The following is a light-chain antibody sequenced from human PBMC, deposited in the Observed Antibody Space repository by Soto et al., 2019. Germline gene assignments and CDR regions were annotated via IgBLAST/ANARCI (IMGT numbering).Light chain of an antibody. J-gene: IGKJ1*01. CDR2: GAS. V-gene: IGKV3-20*01. CDR1: QSVSSTY. Sequence: EIGVTQSPGTLSLSPGERATLSCRASQSVSSTYLAWYQHKLGQAPRLLIYGASSKASGIPDRFSGSGSGTDFTLTISRLEPEDFAVYYCQQYGSSPRSFGQGTKVDIK. CDR3: QQYGSSPRS.